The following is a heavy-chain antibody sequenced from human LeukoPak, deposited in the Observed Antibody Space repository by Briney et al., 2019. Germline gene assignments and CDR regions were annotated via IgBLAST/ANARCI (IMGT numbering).Heavy chain of an antibody. Sequence: WGSLRLSGAASGFTSSSYAMSWVRQAPGKGLEWVSAISGSGGSTYYADSVKGWFTISRDNSKNTLYLQMNSLRAEDTAVYYCAKVAAAGLVFDYWGQGTLVTVSS. D-gene: IGHD6-13*01. CDR2: ISGSGGST. V-gene: IGHV3-23*01. CDR3: AKVAAAGLVFDY. J-gene: IGHJ4*02. CDR1: GFTSSSYA.